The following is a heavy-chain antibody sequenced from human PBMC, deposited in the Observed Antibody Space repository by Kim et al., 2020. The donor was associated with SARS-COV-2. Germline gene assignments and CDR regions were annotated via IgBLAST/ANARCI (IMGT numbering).Heavy chain of an antibody. CDR2: ISGYNDNT. Sequence: ASVKVSCKASGYTFTDYGISWVRQAPGQGLEWMGWISGYNDNTNYAQKFQGRVTMTTDTSTSTAYMEVRSLRYDDTAVYFCARVPYCTNSICYRGTTTPMDVWGQGTTVTVSS. CDR1: GYTFTDYG. D-gene: IGHD2-8*01. V-gene: IGHV1-18*01. J-gene: IGHJ6*02. CDR3: ARVPYCTNSICYRGTTTPMDV.